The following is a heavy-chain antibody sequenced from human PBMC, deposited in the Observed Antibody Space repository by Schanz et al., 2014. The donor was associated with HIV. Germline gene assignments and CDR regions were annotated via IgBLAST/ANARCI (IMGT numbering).Heavy chain of an antibody. D-gene: IGHD3-10*01. CDR2: VSDSGGST. V-gene: IGHV3-NL1*01. Sequence: QVQLVESGGGVVQPGRSLRLSCTASGFTFSNYGMHWVRQAPGKGLEWVSGVSDSGGSTFYADSVKGRFTISRDNSKNMLYLQMNSLRAEDTAIYYCAKGYYSSYYYYGMDVWGQGTTVTVSS. J-gene: IGHJ6*02. CDR1: GFTFSNYG. CDR3: AKGYYSSYYYYGMDV.